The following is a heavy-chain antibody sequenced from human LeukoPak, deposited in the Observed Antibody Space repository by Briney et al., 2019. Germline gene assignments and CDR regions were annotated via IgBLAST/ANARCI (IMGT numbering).Heavy chain of an antibody. Sequence: GGSLRLSCAASGFTFSSYAMHWVRQAPGKGLEYVSAISSNGGSTYYANSVKGRFTISRDNSKNTLYLQMGSLRAEDMAVYYCARRAMLTGAFDYWGQGTLVTVSS. V-gene: IGHV3-64*01. D-gene: IGHD3-16*01. J-gene: IGHJ4*02. CDR1: GFTFSSYA. CDR3: ARRAMLTGAFDY. CDR2: ISSNGGST.